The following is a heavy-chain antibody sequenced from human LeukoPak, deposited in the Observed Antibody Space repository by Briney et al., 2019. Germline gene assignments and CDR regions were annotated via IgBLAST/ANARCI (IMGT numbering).Heavy chain of an antibody. CDR1: GFTFDDYG. CDR2: INWNGGST. CDR3: ARGRVQWEPNDGATDY. V-gene: IGHV3-20*04. J-gene: IGHJ4*02. Sequence: PGGSLRLSCAASGFTFDDYGMSWVRQAPGKGLEWVSGINWNGGSTGYADSVKGRFTISRDNAKNSLYLQMNSLRAEDTALYYCARGRVQWEPNDGATDYLGQGTLVTVSS. D-gene: IGHD1-26*01.